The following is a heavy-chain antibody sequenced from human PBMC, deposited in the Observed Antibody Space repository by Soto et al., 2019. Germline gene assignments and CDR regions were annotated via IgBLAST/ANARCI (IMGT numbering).Heavy chain of an antibody. CDR3: ASSNYAFWSSVDY. Sequence: SETLTITCTVSDGSISIGGYYRSWIRQHPGKGLEWIGYVYYSGSTYYNPSLKSRVTISVDTSKNQFSLKLSSVTAADTAVYYCASSNYAFWSSVDYWGQGTMVTVSS. CDR1: DGSISIGGYY. V-gene: IGHV4-31*03. D-gene: IGHD3-3*01. CDR2: VYYSGST. J-gene: IGHJ4*02.